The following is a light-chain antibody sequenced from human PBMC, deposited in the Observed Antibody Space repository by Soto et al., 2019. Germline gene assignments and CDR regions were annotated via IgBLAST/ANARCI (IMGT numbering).Light chain of an antibody. CDR1: QSVTSSY. V-gene: IGKV3-20*01. CDR3: QQYGSSPRT. J-gene: IGKJ1*01. Sequence: EIVLTQSPGTLSSSPGERATLSCRASQSVTSSYLAWFQQKPGQAPRLLIYGASSRATGIPDRFSGSGSGTDFTLTISRLEPEDFAVYYCQQYGSSPRTFGLGTKVEIK. CDR2: GAS.